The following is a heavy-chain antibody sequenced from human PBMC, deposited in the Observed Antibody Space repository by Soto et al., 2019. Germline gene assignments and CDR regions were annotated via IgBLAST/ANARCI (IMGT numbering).Heavy chain of an antibody. D-gene: IGHD3-10*01. CDR3: ARSRPVKTMGPFDP. Sequence: ASVKVSCMASGYTFTSYYMHWVRQAPRQGLEWVGMINPSGGSTSYAQKFQGRVTMTRDTSTSTVHMELSSLRSEDTAVYSCARSRPVKTMGPFDPWGQGTLVTVSS. V-gene: IGHV1-46*01. CDR1: GYTFTSYY. CDR2: INPSGGST. J-gene: IGHJ5*02.